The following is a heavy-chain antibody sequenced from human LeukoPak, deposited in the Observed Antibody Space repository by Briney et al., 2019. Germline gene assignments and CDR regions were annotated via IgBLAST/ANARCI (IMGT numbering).Heavy chain of an antibody. CDR3: ARDPYYYYMDV. Sequence: GGSLRLSCAASGFTFSSYEMNWVRQAPGKGLEWVSYISSSGSTIYYADSVKGRFTISRDNAENSLYLQMNSLRAEDTAVYYCARDPYYYYMDVWGKGTTVTISS. V-gene: IGHV3-48*03. CDR1: GFTFSSYE. CDR2: ISSSGSTI. J-gene: IGHJ6*03.